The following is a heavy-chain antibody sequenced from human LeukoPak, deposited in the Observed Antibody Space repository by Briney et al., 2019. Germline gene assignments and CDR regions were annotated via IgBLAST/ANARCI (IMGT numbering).Heavy chain of an antibody. CDR3: AKNRFEFGGLSSFDY. V-gene: IGHV3-23*01. Sequence: GGSLRLSCAASGFTFSTYAMSWVRQAPGKGLEWVSGISVNGGGTYYADSVKGRFTISRDNSKNTLSLQMNSLRADDTAIYYCAKNRFEFGGLSSFDYWGLGTLVTVSS. CDR2: ISVNGGGT. CDR1: GFTFSTYA. D-gene: IGHD3-10*01. J-gene: IGHJ4*02.